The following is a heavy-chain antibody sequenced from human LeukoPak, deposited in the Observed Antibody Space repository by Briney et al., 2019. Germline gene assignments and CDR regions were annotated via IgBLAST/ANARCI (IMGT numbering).Heavy chain of an antibody. D-gene: IGHD3-10*01. Sequence: GESLKISCKGSGYSFTSYWIGWVRQMPGKGLEWMGIIYPGDSDTRYSPSFQGQVTISADKSISTAYLQWSSLKASDTAMYYCARQRITVVRGVIMNPHFDYWGQGTLVTVSS. J-gene: IGHJ4*02. CDR1: GYSFTSYW. V-gene: IGHV5-51*01. CDR2: IYPGDSDT. CDR3: ARQRITVVRGVIMNPHFDY.